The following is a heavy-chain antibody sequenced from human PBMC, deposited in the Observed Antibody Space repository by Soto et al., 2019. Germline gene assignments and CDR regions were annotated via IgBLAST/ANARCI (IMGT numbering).Heavy chain of an antibody. Sequence: QVQLVQSGAEVKKPGSSVKVSCKASGGTFSSYAISWVRQAPGQGLEWMGGIIPIFATADYAQKFQGRVTITADESTSTAYMELSSLRSEDTDVYYCARSITGTVNYSYVMYVWGQRTTVTVSS. V-gene: IGHV1-69*12. J-gene: IGHJ6*02. CDR3: ARSITGTVNYSYVMYV. CDR1: GGTFSSYA. D-gene: IGHD1-20*01. CDR2: IIPIFATA.